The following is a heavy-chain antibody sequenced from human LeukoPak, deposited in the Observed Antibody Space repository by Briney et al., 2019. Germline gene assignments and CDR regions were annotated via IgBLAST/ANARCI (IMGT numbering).Heavy chain of an antibody. CDR3: VRQWLRWYFDL. Sequence: SETLSLTCTVSGGSISSSSYYWGWIRQPPGKGLEWIGGIYYSGSTYYNPSLKSRVTISVDTSKNQFSLKLSSVTAADTAVYYCVRQWLRWYFDLWGRGTLVTVSS. J-gene: IGHJ2*01. D-gene: IGHD6-19*01. V-gene: IGHV4-39*01. CDR2: IYYSGST. CDR1: GGSISSSSYY.